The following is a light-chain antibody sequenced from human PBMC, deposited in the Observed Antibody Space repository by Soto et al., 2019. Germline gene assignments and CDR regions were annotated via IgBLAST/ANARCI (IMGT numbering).Light chain of an antibody. J-gene: IGLJ2*01. CDR3: QTWGTGIDVV. CDR1: RGHSSYA. Sequence: QLVLTQSPSASASLGASVKLTCTLNRGHSSYAIEWHQQQPEKGPRYLMKLNSDGSHSKGDGIPDRFSGSSSGAERYLTISSLQSEDEADYYCQTWGTGIDVVFGGGTKVTVL. CDR2: LNSDGSH. V-gene: IGLV4-69*01.